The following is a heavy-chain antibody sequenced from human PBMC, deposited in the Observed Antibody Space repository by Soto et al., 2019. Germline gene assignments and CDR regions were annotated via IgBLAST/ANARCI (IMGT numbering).Heavy chain of an antibody. J-gene: IGHJ6*02. D-gene: IGHD3-3*01. CDR3: ARSDYDFWSGSLTGHYYYGMDV. V-gene: IGHV3-20*04. CDR2: INWNGGST. CDR1: GFTFDDYG. Sequence: PGGSLRLSCAASGFTFDDYGMSWVRQAPGKGLEWVSGINWNGGSTGYADSVKGRFTISRDNAKNSLYLQMNSLRAEDTALYYCARSDYDFWSGSLTGHYYYGMDVWAKGPRSPSP.